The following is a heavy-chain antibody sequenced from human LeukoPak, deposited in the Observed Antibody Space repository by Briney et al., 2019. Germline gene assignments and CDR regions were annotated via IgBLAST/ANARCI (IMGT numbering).Heavy chain of an antibody. CDR2: ISYDGSNK. J-gene: IGHJ6*02. V-gene: IGHV3-30-3*01. Sequence: GGSLRLSCAASGFTFSSYAMHWVRQAPGKGLEWVAVISYDGSNKYYADSVKGRFTISRDNSKNTLYLQMNSLRAEDTAVYYCARDLPRGYSPYYYYGVDVWGQGTTVTVSS. CDR1: GFTFSSYA. D-gene: IGHD5-18*01. CDR3: ARDLPRGYSPYYYYGVDV.